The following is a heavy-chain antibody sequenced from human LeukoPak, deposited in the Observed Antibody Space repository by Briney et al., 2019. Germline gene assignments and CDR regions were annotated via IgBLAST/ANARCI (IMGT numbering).Heavy chain of an antibody. CDR2: ISHSGKT. V-gene: IGHV4-59*01. Sequence: SETLSLTCAVYGGSFSGYYWTWIRHRPGKGLEWIGYISHSGKTDYNPSLKGRVTISLEASKRQFFLRLTSVTAADTAIYYCARDIGITVFGVVTHDALDIWGQGTLVTVSS. CDR3: ARDIGITVFGVVTHDALDI. J-gene: IGHJ3*02. CDR1: GGSFSGYY. D-gene: IGHD3-3*01.